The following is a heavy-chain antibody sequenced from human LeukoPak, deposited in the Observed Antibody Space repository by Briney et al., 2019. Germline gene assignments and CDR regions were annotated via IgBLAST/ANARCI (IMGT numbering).Heavy chain of an antibody. Sequence: SETLSLTCTVSGGSISSSSYYWGWIRQPPGTGLEWIGSIYYSGSTYYNPSLKSRVTISVDTSKNQFSLKLSSVTAADTAVYYCARTGSSWYHPGDYWGQGTLVTVSS. CDR1: GGSISSSSYY. D-gene: IGHD6-13*01. J-gene: IGHJ4*02. CDR3: ARTGSSWYHPGDY. CDR2: IYYSGST. V-gene: IGHV4-39*01.